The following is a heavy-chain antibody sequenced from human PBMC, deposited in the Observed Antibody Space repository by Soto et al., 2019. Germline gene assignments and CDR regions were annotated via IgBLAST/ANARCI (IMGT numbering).Heavy chain of an antibody. CDR3: AKDRDTAMVADDYYYYGMDV. Sequence: GGSLRLSCAASGFTFSSYAMSWVRQAPGKGLEWVSAISGSGGSTYYADSVKGRFTISRDNSKNTLYLQMNSLRAEDTAVYYCAKDRDTAMVADDYYYYGMDVWGQGTKVTVSS. D-gene: IGHD5-18*01. V-gene: IGHV3-23*01. CDR2: ISGSGGST. J-gene: IGHJ6*02. CDR1: GFTFSSYA.